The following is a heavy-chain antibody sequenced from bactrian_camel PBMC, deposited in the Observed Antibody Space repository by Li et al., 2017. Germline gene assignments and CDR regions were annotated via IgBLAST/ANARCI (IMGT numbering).Heavy chain of an antibody. J-gene: IGHJ4*01. CDR2: ITTGAGST. D-gene: IGHD2*01. CDR1: GFTFSNYY. Sequence: VQLVESGGGLVQPGGSLRLSCAASGFTFSNYYMTWVRQAPGKGLEWVSFITTGAGSTYYADSVKGRFTISRDNAKNTLYLQMNSLKPEDTAMYYCAASLRSDGRVDCYADLSSHNYNYWGQGTQVTV. V-gene: IGHV3S40*01. CDR3: AASLRSDGRVDCYADLSSHNYNY.